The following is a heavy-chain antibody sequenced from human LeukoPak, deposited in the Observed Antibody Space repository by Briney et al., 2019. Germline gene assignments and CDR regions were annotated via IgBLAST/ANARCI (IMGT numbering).Heavy chain of an antibody. CDR3: ARHYGP. V-gene: IGHV4-39*01. CDR1: GDSIRSNNYH. D-gene: IGHD3-10*01. CDR2: IDYSGNT. Sequence: SETLSLTCSVSGDSIRSNNYHWGWIRPSPGKGLEWIGTIDYSGNTYYNPSLNSRVTISADTSRNQFSLKLSSVTAADTAVYYCARHYGPWGQGTLVTVSS. J-gene: IGHJ5*02.